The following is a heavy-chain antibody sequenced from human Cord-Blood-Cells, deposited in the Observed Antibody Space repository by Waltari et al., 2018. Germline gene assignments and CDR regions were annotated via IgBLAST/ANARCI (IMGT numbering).Heavy chain of an antibody. D-gene: IGHD1-26*01. V-gene: IGHV1-3*01. J-gene: IGHJ5*02. CDR2: INAGNGNT. Sequence: QVQLVQSGAEVKKPGASVKVSCKASGYTFTSYAIHWVRQAPGQRLEWMGWINAGNGNTKYSQKFQGRVTITRDTSASTAYMELSSLRSEDTAVYYCARAHPGSYNWFDPWGQGTLVTVSS. CDR3: ARAHPGSYNWFDP. CDR1: GYTFTSYA.